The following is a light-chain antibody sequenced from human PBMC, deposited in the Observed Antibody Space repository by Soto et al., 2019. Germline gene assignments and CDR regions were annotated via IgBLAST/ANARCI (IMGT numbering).Light chain of an antibody. V-gene: IGLV1-44*01. CDR1: SSNIGRNT. J-gene: IGLJ3*02. Sequence: QPVLTQPPSASGTPGQRVTISCSGSSSNIGRNTVNWYQQLPGTTPKLLMYSNNQRPSGVPDRFSGSKSGTSASLAIRGLQSEDEADYYCAAWDDSLNGVVFGGGTKLTVL. CDR3: AAWDDSLNGVV. CDR2: SNN.